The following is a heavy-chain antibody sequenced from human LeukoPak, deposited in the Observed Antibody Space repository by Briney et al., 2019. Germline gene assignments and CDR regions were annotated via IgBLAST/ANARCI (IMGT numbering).Heavy chain of an antibody. J-gene: IGHJ4*02. Sequence: SGGSLRLSCAASGFTFSSYWMHWVRQAPGKGLVWVSRINTDGSSTSYADSVKGRFTISRDNAKNTLYLQMNSLRAEDTAVYYCARDWSSSWYGGYFDYWGQGTLVTVSS. CDR2: INTDGSST. D-gene: IGHD6-13*01. V-gene: IGHV3-74*01. CDR3: ARDWSSSWYGGYFDY. CDR1: GFTFSSYW.